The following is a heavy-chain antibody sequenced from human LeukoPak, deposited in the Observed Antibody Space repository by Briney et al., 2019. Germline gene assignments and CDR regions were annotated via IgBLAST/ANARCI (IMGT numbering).Heavy chain of an antibody. Sequence: GGSLRLSCAASGFTFDDYAMHWGRQAPGNGLEWVANIKQDGSEKYYVDSVKGRFTISRDNAKNSLYLQMNSLRAEDTAVYYCARMDPRAARGYFDYWGQGTLVTVSS. D-gene: IGHD6-6*01. CDR1: GFTFDDYA. V-gene: IGHV3-7*01. CDR3: ARMDPRAARGYFDY. CDR2: IKQDGSEK. J-gene: IGHJ4*02.